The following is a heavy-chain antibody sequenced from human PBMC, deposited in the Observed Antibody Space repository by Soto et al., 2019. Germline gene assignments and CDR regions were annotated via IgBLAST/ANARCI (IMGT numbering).Heavy chain of an antibody. J-gene: IGHJ6*02. V-gene: IGHV3-23*01. CDR1: GFTFSSYA. CDR3: AKIDTAMVLSIHYYYGMDV. CDR2: ISGSGGST. Sequence: GGSLRLSCAASGFTFSSYAMSWVRQAPGKGLEWVSAISGSGGSTYYADSVKGRFTISRDNSKNTLYLQMNSLRAEDTAVYYCAKIDTAMVLSIHYYYGMDVWGQGTTVTVSS. D-gene: IGHD5-18*01.